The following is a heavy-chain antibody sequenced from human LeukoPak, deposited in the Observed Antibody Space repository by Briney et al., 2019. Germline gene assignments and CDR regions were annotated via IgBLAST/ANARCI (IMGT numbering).Heavy chain of an antibody. Sequence: GRSLRLSCAASGFTITIYSMSWVRQAPGKGLEWVSAIIGSGGSTYYADSVKGRFTISRDNSKYTLYLQMNSLRAEDTAVYYCARDLSPGRIWGQGTMVTVSS. J-gene: IGHJ3*02. CDR3: ARDLSPGRI. V-gene: IGHV3-23*01. CDR2: IIGSGGST. CDR1: GFTITIYS.